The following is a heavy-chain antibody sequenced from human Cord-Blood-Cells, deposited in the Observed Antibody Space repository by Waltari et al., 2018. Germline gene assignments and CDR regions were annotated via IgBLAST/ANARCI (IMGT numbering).Heavy chain of an antibody. CDR3: ARKYCSSTSCYDAFDI. D-gene: IGHD2-2*01. V-gene: IGHV3-48*01. CDR2: ISSISSTI. CDR1: GVTFCSYS. J-gene: IGHJ3*02. Sequence: EVQLVESGGGLVQPGGYLRRSCAASGVTFCSYSMNCVRPAAGQGLEWVSYISSISSTIYYADSVKGRFTISRDNAKNSLYLQMNSLRAEDTAVYYCARKYCSSTSCYDAFDIWGQETMVTVSS.